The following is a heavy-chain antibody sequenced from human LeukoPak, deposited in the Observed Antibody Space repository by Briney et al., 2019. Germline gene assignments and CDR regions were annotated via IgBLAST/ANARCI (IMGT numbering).Heavy chain of an antibody. CDR1: GFTFTSYA. J-gene: IGHJ4*02. CDR2: ISSNGGST. Sequence: GGSLRLSCAASGFTFTSYAMHWVRQAPGKGLEYVSGISSNGGSTYYGNSVKGRFTISRDNSKNTLYLQMGSLRAEDMAVYYCARALGDIRGQGTLVTVSS. V-gene: IGHV3-64*01. CDR3: ARALGDI.